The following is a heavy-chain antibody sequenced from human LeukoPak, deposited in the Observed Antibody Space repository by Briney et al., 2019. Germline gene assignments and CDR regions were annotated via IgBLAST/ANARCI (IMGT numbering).Heavy chain of an antibody. J-gene: IGHJ6*03. CDR2: IYHSGST. CDR3: ARSLGGAGTPNYYYYYMDV. Sequence: SETLSLTCTVAGGSISNYYWSWIRQPPGKGLEWIGYIYHSGSTNYSPSLKSRVTISVDTSKNQFSLRLTSVTAADTAVYYCARSLGGAGTPNYYYYYMDVWGKGTTVTVSS. CDR1: GGSISNYY. V-gene: IGHV4-59*12. D-gene: IGHD2-15*01.